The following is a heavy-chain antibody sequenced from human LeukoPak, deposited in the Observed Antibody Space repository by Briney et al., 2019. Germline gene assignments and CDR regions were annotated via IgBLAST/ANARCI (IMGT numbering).Heavy chain of an antibody. CDR3: AKDTYYYDSSGYLDY. V-gene: IGHV3-30*18. CDR2: ISYDGSNK. J-gene: IGHJ4*02. Sequence: GGSLRLSCAASGFTFSSYGMHWVRQAPGKGLEWVAVISYDGSNKYYADSVKGRFTISRDNSKNTLYLQTNSLRAEDTAVYYCAKDTYYYDSSGYLDYWGQGTLVTVSS. CDR1: GFTFSSYG. D-gene: IGHD3-22*01.